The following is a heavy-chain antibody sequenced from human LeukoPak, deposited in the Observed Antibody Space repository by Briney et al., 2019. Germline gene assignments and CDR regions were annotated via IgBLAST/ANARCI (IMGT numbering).Heavy chain of an antibody. CDR1: GFTFSSYA. CDR3: AKDVRAAGPNDTFDY. J-gene: IGHJ4*02. D-gene: IGHD6-13*01. Sequence: PGGSLRLSCAASGFTFSSYAMSWVRQAPGKGLEWVSAIGGSGGSTYYADSVKGRFTISRDNSKNTLYLQMNSLRAEDTAVYYCAKDVRAAGPNDTFDYWGQGTLVTVSS. CDR2: IGGSGGST. V-gene: IGHV3-23*01.